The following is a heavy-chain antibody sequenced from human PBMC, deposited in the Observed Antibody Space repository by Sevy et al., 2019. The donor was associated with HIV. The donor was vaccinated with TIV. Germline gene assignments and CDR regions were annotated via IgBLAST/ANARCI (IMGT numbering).Heavy chain of an antibody. Sequence: GGSLRLSCAASGFTFDDYAMHWVRQAPGKGLEWVSGISWNSGSIGYADSVKGRFTISRDNAKNSLYLQMNSLRAEDTALYYCAKGVTAAGCQQGYHFDYWGQGTLVTVSS. J-gene: IGHJ4*02. D-gene: IGHD6-13*01. V-gene: IGHV3-9*01. CDR2: ISWNSGSI. CDR3: AKGVTAAGCQQGYHFDY. CDR1: GFTFDDYA.